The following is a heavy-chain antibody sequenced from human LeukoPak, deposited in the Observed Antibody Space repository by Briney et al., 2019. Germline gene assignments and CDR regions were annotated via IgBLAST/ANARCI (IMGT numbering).Heavy chain of an antibody. D-gene: IGHD6-19*01. Sequence: PGGSLRLSCAASGFTFSSSWMAWVRQAPGKGLEWVANIKYDGSEEYYVDSVKGRFTISRENAKNSLYLQMNSLRAEDTAVYYCARATISVAYAFDIWGQGTMVTVSS. J-gene: IGHJ3*02. CDR1: GFTFSSSW. V-gene: IGHV3-7*02. CDR2: IKYDGSEE. CDR3: ARATISVAYAFDI.